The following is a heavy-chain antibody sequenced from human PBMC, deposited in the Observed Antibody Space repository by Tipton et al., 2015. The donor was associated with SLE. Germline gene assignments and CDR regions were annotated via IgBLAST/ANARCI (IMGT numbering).Heavy chain of an antibody. CDR3: ARDPGGGWLLDEYFQH. Sequence: QLVQSGAEVKKPGASVKVSCKASGYTFTGYYMHWVRQAPGQGLEWMGRINPNSGGTNYAQKFQGRVTMTRDTSISTAYMELSRLRSDDTAVYYCARDPGGGWLLDEYFQHWDQGTLVPVSS. V-gene: IGHV1-2*06. CDR2: INPNSGGT. D-gene: IGHD6-19*01. CDR1: GYTFTGYY. J-gene: IGHJ1*01.